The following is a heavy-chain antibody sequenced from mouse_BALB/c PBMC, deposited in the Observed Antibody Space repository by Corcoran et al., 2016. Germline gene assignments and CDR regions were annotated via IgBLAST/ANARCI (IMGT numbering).Heavy chain of an antibody. D-gene: IGHD1-1*02. CDR3: ARPRPTSGSYNPNFDY. V-gene: IGHV5-17*01. Sequence: EVQLMESGGGLVKPGGSLRLSCAASGFTFSSYSMNWVRQAPGKGLEWVSSISSSSSYIYYADSVKGRFTITRANAKNTLNLQLNSLRAEDTAVYYCARPRPTSGSYNPNFDYWGQGTLVTVSS. CDR1: GFTFSSYS. CDR2: ISSSSSYI. J-gene: IGHJ4*01.